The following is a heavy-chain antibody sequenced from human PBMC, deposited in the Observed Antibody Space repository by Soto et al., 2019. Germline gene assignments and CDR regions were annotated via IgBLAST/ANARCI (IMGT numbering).Heavy chain of an antibody. J-gene: IGHJ3*02. Sequence: ASLKVSCNTSGYTFTNYGINWGRQAPAQGLERMGWISPYNDNKNYAQKFHGSVTMTTDTSTSTVYMALRSLRSDDTAIYFCARVAEYTRSIVSSDIWGQGTMVTVSS. CDR2: ISPYNDNK. D-gene: IGHD6-6*01. V-gene: IGHV1-18*04. CDR3: ARVAEYTRSIVSSDI. CDR1: GYTFTNYG.